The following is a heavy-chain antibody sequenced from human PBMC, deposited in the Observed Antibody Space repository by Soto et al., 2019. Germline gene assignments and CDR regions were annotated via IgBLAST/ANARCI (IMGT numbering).Heavy chain of an antibody. D-gene: IGHD6-13*01. Sequence: GGSLRLSCAASGFTFSSYGMHWVRQAPGKGLEWVAVIWYDGSNKYYADSVKGRFTISRDNSKNTLYLQMNSLRAEDTAVYYCARDAALWAAAGTNSYGMDVWGQGTTVTVSS. J-gene: IGHJ6*02. V-gene: IGHV3-33*01. CDR1: GFTFSSYG. CDR2: IWYDGSNK. CDR3: ARDAALWAAAGTNSYGMDV.